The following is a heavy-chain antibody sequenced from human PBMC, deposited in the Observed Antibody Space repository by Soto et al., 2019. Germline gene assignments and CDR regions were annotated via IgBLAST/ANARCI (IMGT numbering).Heavy chain of an antibody. CDR1: GFTFSSYE. CDR3: ASPGYSNYLRFDY. CDR2: ISSSGSTI. J-gene: IGHJ4*02. D-gene: IGHD4-4*01. Sequence: PGGSLRLSCAASGFTFSSYEMNWVRQAPGKGLEWVSYISSSGSTIYYADSVKGRFTISRDNAKNSLYLQMNSLRAEDTAVYYCASPGYSNYLRFDYWGQGTPVTVSS. V-gene: IGHV3-48*03.